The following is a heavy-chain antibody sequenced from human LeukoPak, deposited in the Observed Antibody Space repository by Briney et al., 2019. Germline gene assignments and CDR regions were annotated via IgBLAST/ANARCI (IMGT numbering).Heavy chain of an antibody. J-gene: IGHJ5*02. V-gene: IGHV3-9*01. CDR3: ARGSEVVAAANNWFDP. D-gene: IGHD2-2*01. CDR2: ISWNSGSI. Sequence: PGGSLRLSCAASGFTFDDYAMHWVRQAPGKGLEWVSGISWNSGSIGYADSVKGRFTISRDNAKNSLYLQMNSLRAEDTAVYYCARGSEVVAAANNWFDPWGQGTLVTVSS. CDR1: GFTFDDYA.